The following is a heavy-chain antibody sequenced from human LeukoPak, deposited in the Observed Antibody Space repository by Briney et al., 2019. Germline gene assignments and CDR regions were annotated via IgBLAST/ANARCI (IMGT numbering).Heavy chain of an antibody. D-gene: IGHD3-3*01. J-gene: IGHJ4*02. Sequence: GGSLRLSCAASGFTFSSYAMSWVRQAPGKGLEWVSLVSASGGNTYYADSVKGRFTISRDNSKNTLYLQMNSLRAEDTAVYYCAKDYDFWSGYSLGWDYWGQGTLVTVSS. CDR2: VSASGGNT. CDR3: AKDYDFWSGYSLGWDY. V-gene: IGHV3-23*01. CDR1: GFTFSSYA.